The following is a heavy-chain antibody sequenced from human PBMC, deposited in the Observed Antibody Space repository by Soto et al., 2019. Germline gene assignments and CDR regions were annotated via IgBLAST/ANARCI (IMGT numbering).Heavy chain of an antibody. Sequence: GGSLRLSCAASGFTFSNAWINWVRQAPGKGLEWVGRIKSKTAGGTTDFAAPVKGRFAISRDDSKNMVYLQMNSLKTEDTALYYCTTDYYSTMIVIRIDYWGHGSLVTVSS. CDR2: IKSKTAGGTT. J-gene: IGHJ4*01. V-gene: IGHV3-15*07. CDR3: TTDYYSTMIVIRIDY. CDR1: GFTFSNAW. D-gene: IGHD3-22*01.